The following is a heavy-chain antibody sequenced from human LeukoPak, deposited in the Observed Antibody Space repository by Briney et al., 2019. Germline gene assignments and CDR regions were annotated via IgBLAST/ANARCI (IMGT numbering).Heavy chain of an antibody. CDR2: MNPNTGNT. CDR3: ARVDRLVRDRGDYRFDP. D-gene: IGHD4-17*01. J-gene: IGHJ5*02. CDR1: GYTFTSYD. Sequence: GASVKVSCKASGYTFTSYDINWVRQATGQGLEWMGWMNPNTGNTGYAQKFRGRVTMTRNTSINTAYMELNSLRSEDTAVYYCARVDRLVRDRGDYRFDPWGQGTLVTVSS. V-gene: IGHV1-8*01.